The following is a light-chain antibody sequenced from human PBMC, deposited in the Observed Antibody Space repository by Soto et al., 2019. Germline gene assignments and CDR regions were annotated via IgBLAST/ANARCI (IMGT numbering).Light chain of an antibody. CDR2: DVN. J-gene: IGLJ1*01. Sequence: QSVLTQPPSVSGCPGQSVTIPCTATTTDIDNYDSVSWYQQAPGTAPKLIIYDVNNRPSGAPDRFSGSTSGNTASLTISGLQAEDETDYFCSLYSSNGSLMFGPGTKVTVL. CDR1: TTDIDNYDS. V-gene: IGLV2-18*01. CDR3: SLYSSNGSLM.